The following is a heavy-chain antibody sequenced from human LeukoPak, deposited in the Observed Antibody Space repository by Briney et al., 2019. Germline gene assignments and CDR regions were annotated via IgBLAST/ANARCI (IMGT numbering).Heavy chain of an antibody. CDR2: MNPNSGNT. Sequence: GASVKVSCKASGYTFTSYDINWVRQATGQGLEWMGWMNPNSGNTGYAQKFQGRVTMTRNTSISTAYMELSSLRSEHTAVYYCARGRRFLEWLLAYYYYMDVWGKGTTVTVSS. J-gene: IGHJ6*03. V-gene: IGHV1-8*01. D-gene: IGHD3-3*01. CDR1: GYTFTSYD. CDR3: ARGRRFLEWLLAYYYYMDV.